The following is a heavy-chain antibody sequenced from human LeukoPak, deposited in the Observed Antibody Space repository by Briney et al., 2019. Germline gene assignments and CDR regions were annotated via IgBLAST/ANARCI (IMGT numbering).Heavy chain of an antibody. J-gene: IGHJ6*02. D-gene: IGHD2-2*01. CDR1: GYSFTSYW. CDR3: ARTYCSSTSCSYYYYGMDV. Sequence: GESLKISCKGSGYSFTSYWIGWVRQMPGKGLEWMGIIYPGDSDTRYSPSFQGQVTISADKPISTAYLQWSSLKASDTAMYYCARTYCSSTSCSYYYYGMDVWGQGTTVTISS. CDR2: IYPGDSDT. V-gene: IGHV5-51*04.